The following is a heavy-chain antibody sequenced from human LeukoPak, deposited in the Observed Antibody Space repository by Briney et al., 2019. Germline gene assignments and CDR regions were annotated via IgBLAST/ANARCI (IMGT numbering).Heavy chain of an antibody. V-gene: IGHV1-58*01. CDR2: IFVGSGDA. Sequence: SVKVSCKASGFTLVNSAVHWVRQARGQSLEWIGWIFVGSGDAMYAQRFQERLTITRDKSTSTAYTELSSLRSEDTAVYYCAADRHLGATTGFGFWGQGTLVTVSS. J-gene: IGHJ4*02. CDR1: GFTLVNSA. D-gene: IGHD1-26*01. CDR3: AADRHLGATTGFGF.